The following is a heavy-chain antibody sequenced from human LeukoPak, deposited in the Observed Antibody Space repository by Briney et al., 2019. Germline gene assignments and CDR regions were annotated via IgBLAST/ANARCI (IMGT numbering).Heavy chain of an antibody. V-gene: IGHV3-30-3*01. CDR2: ISYDGSNK. CDR1: GFTFSSYA. Sequence: GGSLRHSCAASGFTFSSYAMHWVRQAPGKGLEWVAVISYDGSNKYYADSVKGRFTISRDNSKNTLYLQMNSLRAEDTAVYYCARDPSLGLPQYYFDYWGQGTLVTVSS. CDR3: ARDPSLGLPQYYFDY. D-gene: IGHD2-15*01. J-gene: IGHJ4*02.